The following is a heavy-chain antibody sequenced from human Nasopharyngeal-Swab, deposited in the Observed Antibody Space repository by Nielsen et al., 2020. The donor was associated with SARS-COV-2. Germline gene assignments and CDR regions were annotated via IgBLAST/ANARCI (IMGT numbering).Heavy chain of an antibody. CDR1: VGSIRSGDFY. CDR3: ARGFDY. J-gene: IGHJ4*02. Sequence: SETLSLTCTVSVGSIRSGDFYWSWIRQSPGKGPEWIGYIHHSGTTYYKPSLKSRVTISVDTSKNQFSLKLSSVTAADTAVYYCARGFDYWGQGTLVTVSS. V-gene: IGHV4-30-4*02. CDR2: IHHSGTT.